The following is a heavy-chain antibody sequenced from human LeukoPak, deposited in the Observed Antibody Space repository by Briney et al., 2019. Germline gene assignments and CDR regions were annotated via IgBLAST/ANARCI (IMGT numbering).Heavy chain of an antibody. J-gene: IGHJ4*02. CDR1: GFTFSSYW. Sequence: TGGSLRLSCAASGFTFSSYWMSWVRQAPGKGLEWVANIKQDGSEKYYVDSVKGRFTISRDNAKNSLYLQMNSLRAEDTAVYYCARESLQGGSWYYFDYWGQGSLVTVSS. V-gene: IGHV3-7*03. D-gene: IGHD6-13*01. CDR3: ARESLQGGSWYYFDY. CDR2: IKQDGSEK.